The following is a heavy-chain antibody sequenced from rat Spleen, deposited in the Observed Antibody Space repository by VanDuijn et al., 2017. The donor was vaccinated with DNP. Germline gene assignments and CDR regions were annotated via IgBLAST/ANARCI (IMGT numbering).Heavy chain of an antibody. CDR1: GFTFSDYN. J-gene: IGHJ4*01. CDR3: ARLQVWQLYKAMDA. V-gene: IGHV5-7*01. D-gene: IGHD1-2*01. Sequence: EVQLVESGGGLVQPGRSLKLSCVASGFTFSDYNMAWVRQSPEKGLEWVATISYDGRGTYYRNSVKGRFTISRDKAKSTLYLQMDSLRSEDTATYYCARLQVWQLYKAMDAWGQGTSVTVSS. CDR2: ISYDGRGT.